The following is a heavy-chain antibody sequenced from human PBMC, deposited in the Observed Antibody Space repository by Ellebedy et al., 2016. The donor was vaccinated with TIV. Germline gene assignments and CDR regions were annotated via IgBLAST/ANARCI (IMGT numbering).Heavy chain of an antibody. J-gene: IGHJ6*02. V-gene: IGHV4-59*12. D-gene: IGHD4-11*01. CDR2: IYYSGST. CDR3: ARGGYSTVTTYYYNGMDV. Sequence: SETLSLXXTVSGGSISSYYWSWIRQPPGKGLEWIGYIYYSGSTNYNPSLKSRVTISVDKSKNQFSLKLSSVTAADTAVYYCARGGYSTVTTYYYNGMDVWGQGTTATVSS. CDR1: GGSISSYY.